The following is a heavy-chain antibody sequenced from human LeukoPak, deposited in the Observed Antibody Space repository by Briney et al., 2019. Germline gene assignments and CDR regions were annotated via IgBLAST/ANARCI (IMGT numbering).Heavy chain of an antibody. CDR1: GYSISSGFY. D-gene: IGHD1-14*01. Sequence: AETLSLTCDVSGYSISSGFYWGWIRQPPGKGLEWIGSVFHSGSTYYNPSLKGRVTISVDTSNNQFSLKLSSVTATDTAVYYCAADGSYLPELGYFDFWGQGTLVTVSS. J-gene: IGHJ4*02. CDR2: VFHSGST. V-gene: IGHV4-38-2*01. CDR3: AADGSYLPELGYFDF.